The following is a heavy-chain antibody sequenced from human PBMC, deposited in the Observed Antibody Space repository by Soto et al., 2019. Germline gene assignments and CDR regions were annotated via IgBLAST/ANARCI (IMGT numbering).Heavy chain of an antibody. CDR3: ASVTSKKQLVDY. J-gene: IGHJ4*02. V-gene: IGHV3-74*01. D-gene: IGHD6-6*01. CDR2: INSDGSST. CDR1: GFTFSSYW. Sequence: PGGSLRLSCAASGFTFSSYWMHWVRQAPGKGLVWVSRINSDGSSTSCADSVKGRFTISRDNAKNTLYLQMNSLRAEDTAVYYCASVTSKKQLVDYWGQGTLVTVSS.